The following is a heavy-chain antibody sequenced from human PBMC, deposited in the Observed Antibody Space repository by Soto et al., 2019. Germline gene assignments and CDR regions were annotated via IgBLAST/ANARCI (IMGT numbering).Heavy chain of an antibody. CDR1: GFSLSTSGVG. CDR3: ARKYYDILTGYTRFDY. Sequence: QITLKESGPPLVKPTQTLTLTCTFSGFSLSTSGVGVGWIRQPPGKALEWLALIYWDDDKRYSPSLKSRLTTTKDTSKNQVVLTMTNMDPVDTATYYCARKYYDILTGYTRFDYWGQGTLVTVSS. D-gene: IGHD3-9*01. J-gene: IGHJ4*02. CDR2: IYWDDDK. V-gene: IGHV2-5*02.